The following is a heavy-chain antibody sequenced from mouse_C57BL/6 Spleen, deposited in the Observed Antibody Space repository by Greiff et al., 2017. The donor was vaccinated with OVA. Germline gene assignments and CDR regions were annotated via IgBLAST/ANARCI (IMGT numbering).Heavy chain of an antibody. Sequence: DVKLVESGGGLVKPGGSLKLSCAASGFTFSDYGMHWVRQAPEKGLEWVAYISSGSSTIYYADTVKGRFTISRDNAKNTLFLQMTSLRSEDTAMYYCASNYGSSLYAMDYWGQGTSVTVSS. J-gene: IGHJ4*01. CDR1: GFTFSDYG. V-gene: IGHV5-17*01. D-gene: IGHD1-1*01. CDR3: ASNYGSSLYAMDY. CDR2: ISSGSSTI.